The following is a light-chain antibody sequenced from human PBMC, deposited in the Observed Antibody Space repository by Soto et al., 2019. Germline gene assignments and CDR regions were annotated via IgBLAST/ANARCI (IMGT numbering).Light chain of an antibody. CDR1: SSDVGGYNY. CDR3: CSYAGSYTWV. V-gene: IGLV2-11*01. Sequence: QSALTQPRSVSGSPGQSVSISCTGTSSDVGGYNYVSWYQHHPGKAPTVMIYDVTKRPSGVPDRFSGSKSGNTASLTISGLQAEDEADYYCCSYAGSYTWVFGGGTKLTVL. J-gene: IGLJ3*02. CDR2: DVT.